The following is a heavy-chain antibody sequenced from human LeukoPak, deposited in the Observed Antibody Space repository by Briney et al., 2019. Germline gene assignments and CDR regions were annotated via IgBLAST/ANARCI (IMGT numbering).Heavy chain of an antibody. V-gene: IGHV4-34*01. Sequence: SETLSLTCAVYGGSFSGYYWSWIRQPPGKTVEWIGSIYSSGSTYYNPSLKSRVIIIIDTPKNHFSLTLSSVTAADTAVYYCAGNYYGSGSYYSEDRYWGQGTLVTVSS. D-gene: IGHD3-10*01. J-gene: IGHJ4*02. CDR1: GGSFSGYY. CDR2: IYSSGST. CDR3: AGNYYGSGSYYSEDRY.